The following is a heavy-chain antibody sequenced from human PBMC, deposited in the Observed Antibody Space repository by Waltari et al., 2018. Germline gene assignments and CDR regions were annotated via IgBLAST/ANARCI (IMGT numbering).Heavy chain of an antibody. CDR3: ARDYDFWSGYYHYFDY. D-gene: IGHD3-3*01. V-gene: IGHV4-38-2*02. CDR2: IYHSGST. CDR1: GYSISSGYY. Sequence: QVQLQESGPGLVKPSETLSLTCTVSGYSISSGYYWGCIRQPPGKGLEWIGSIYHSGSTYYNPSLKSRVTISVDTSKNQFSLKLSSVTAADTAVYYCARDYDFWSGYYHYFDYWGQGTLVTVSS. J-gene: IGHJ4*02.